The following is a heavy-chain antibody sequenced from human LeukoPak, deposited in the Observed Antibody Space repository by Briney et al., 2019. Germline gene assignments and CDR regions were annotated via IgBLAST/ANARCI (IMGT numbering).Heavy chain of an antibody. CDR3: ARLWYPYYYYSMDV. V-gene: IGHV3-66*01. CDR2: IYSGGST. CDR1: GFSANGNY. J-gene: IGHJ6*02. D-gene: IGHD2-21*01. Sequence: GGSLRLSCAASGFSANGNYMSWVRQAPGKGLEWVSVIYSGGSTYYADSVKGRFTISRDNSKNTLYLHMNSLRAEDTAVYYCARLWYPYYYYSMDVWGQGTTVTVSS.